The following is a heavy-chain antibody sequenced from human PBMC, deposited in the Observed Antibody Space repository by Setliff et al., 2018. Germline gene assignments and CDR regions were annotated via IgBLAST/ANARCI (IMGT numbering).Heavy chain of an antibody. D-gene: IGHD4-4*01. J-gene: IGHJ4*02. V-gene: IGHV3-33*01. CDR3: AREPTVTTLDY. Sequence: GGSLRLSCVASGFTFSNYGMHWVRQAPGKGLEWVALIWNDGSSKFYGDSVKGRFTISRDNSKNTLYLQMDSLRAEDTAVYYCAREPTVTTLDYWGQGTLVTVSS. CDR2: IWNDGSSK. CDR1: GFTFSNYG.